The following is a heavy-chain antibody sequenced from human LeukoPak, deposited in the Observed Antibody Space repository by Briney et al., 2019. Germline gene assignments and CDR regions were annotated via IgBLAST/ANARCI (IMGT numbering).Heavy chain of an antibody. CDR3: ARTMVRGVITHNWFDP. D-gene: IGHD3-10*01. CDR2: ISSSSSTI. J-gene: IGHJ5*02. CDR1: GFTFSSYW. Sequence: GGSLRLSCAASGFTFSSYWMNWVRQAPGKGLEWVSYISSSSSTIYYADSVKGRFTISRDNAKNSLYLQMNSLRAEDTAVYYCARTMVRGVITHNWFDPWGQGTLVTVSS. V-gene: IGHV3-48*01.